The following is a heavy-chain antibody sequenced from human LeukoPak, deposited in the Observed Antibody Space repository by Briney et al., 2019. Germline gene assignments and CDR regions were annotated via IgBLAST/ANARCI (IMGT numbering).Heavy chain of an antibody. J-gene: IGHJ4*02. CDR2: IYYSGST. Sequence: PSETLSLTCTVSGGPISDHYWSWIRQPAGKGLEWIGYIYYSGSTYYNPSLKSRVTISVDTSKNQFSLKLSSVTAADTAVYYCARDGDNFDYWGQGTLVTVSS. V-gene: IGHV4-59*06. CDR1: GGPISDHY. D-gene: IGHD4-17*01. CDR3: ARDGDNFDY.